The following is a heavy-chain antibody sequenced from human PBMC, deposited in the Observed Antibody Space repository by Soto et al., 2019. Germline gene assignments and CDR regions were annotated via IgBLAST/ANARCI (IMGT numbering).Heavy chain of an antibody. V-gene: IGHV1-3*01. D-gene: IGHD3-22*01. CDR3: ATEPTYYYDSSGYYPLDY. Sequence: ASVKVSCKASGYTFTSYAMHWVRQAPGQRLEWMGWINAGNGNTKYSQKFQGRVTITRDTSASTAYMELSSLRSEDTAVYYCATEPTYYYDSSGYYPLDYWGQGTLVTGSS. CDR1: GYTFTSYA. CDR2: INAGNGNT. J-gene: IGHJ4*02.